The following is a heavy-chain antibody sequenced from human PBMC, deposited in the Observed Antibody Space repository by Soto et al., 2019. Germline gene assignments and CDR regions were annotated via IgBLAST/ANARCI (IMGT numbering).Heavy chain of an antibody. D-gene: IGHD2-21*02. Sequence: QVQLVESGGGVVQPGRSPRLSCAASGFTFSSYGMHWVRQAPGKGLEWVAVISYDGSNKYYADSVKGRFTISRDNSKNTLYLQMNSLRAEDTAVYYCAKDPKGYCGGDCYFDYWGQGTLVTVSS. V-gene: IGHV3-30*18. J-gene: IGHJ4*02. CDR1: GFTFSSYG. CDR3: AKDPKGYCGGDCYFDY. CDR2: ISYDGSNK.